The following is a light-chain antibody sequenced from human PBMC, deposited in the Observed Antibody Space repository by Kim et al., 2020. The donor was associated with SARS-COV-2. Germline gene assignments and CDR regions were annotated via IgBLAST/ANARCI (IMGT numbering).Light chain of an antibody. Sequence: SVGDRVTMTCRASQSISSWLAWYQKKPGKAPKLLIYKASSLESGVPSKFSGSGSGTEFTLTISSLQPDDFATYYCQQYNSYSPYTFGQGTKLEI. CDR2: KAS. J-gene: IGKJ2*01. V-gene: IGKV1-5*03. CDR3: QQYNSYSPYT. CDR1: QSISSW.